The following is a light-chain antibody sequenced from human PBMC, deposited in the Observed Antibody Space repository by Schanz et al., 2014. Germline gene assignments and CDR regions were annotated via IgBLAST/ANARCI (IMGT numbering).Light chain of an antibody. J-gene: IGKJ4*01. V-gene: IGKV1-33*01. CDR3: QQYDNLLSTDPT. CDR2: DAS. CDR1: QDISNY. Sequence: DIQMTQSPSSLSASVGDRVTITCQASQDISNYLNWYQQKPGKAPKLLIYDASNLETGVPSRFSGSGSGTDFTFTISSLQPEDIATYYCQQYDNLLSTDPTFGGGTKVEIK.